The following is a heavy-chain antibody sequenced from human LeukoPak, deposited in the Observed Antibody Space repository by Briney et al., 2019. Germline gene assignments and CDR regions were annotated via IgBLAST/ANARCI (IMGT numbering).Heavy chain of an antibody. Sequence: PGGSLRLSCAASGFTFSSYWMSWVRQAPGRGLEWVANIKQDGSEKYYVDSVKGRFTISRDNAKNSLYLQMNSLRAEDTAVYYCARDLKRVGYYYMDVWGKGTTVTVSS. J-gene: IGHJ6*03. CDR3: ARDLKRVGYYYMDV. V-gene: IGHV3-7*03. CDR2: IKQDGSEK. CDR1: GFTFSSYW. D-gene: IGHD1-26*01.